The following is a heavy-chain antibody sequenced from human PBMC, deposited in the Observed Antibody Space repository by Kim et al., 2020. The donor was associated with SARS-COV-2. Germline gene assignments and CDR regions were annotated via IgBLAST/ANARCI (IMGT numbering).Heavy chain of an antibody. CDR3: ATQPVTRYCSSTSCPNPFDY. D-gene: IGHD2-2*01. CDR1: GGSISSSSYY. V-gene: IGHV4-39*01. J-gene: IGHJ4*02. CDR2: IYYSGST. Sequence: SETLSLTCTVSGGSISSSSYYWGWIRQPPGKGLEWIGSIYYSGSTYYNPSLKSRVTISVDTSKNQFSLKLSSVTAADTAVYYCATQPVTRYCSSTSCPNPFDYWGQGTLVTVSS.